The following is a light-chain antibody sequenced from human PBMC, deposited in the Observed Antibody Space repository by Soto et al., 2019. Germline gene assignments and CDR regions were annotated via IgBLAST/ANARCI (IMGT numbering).Light chain of an antibody. CDR2: KAS. CDR3: QQYNSYPT. J-gene: IGKJ1*01. Sequence: DIQMTQSPSTLSASVGDRVTITCRASQSISSWLAWYQQKPGKAPKRLIYKASSLESGVPSRFSGSGSGTEFTLTISSLQPDDFATYYCQQYNSYPTFGQGTKVEI. V-gene: IGKV1-5*03. CDR1: QSISSW.